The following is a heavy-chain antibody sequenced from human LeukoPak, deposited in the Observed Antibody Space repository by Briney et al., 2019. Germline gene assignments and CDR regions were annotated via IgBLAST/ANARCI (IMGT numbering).Heavy chain of an antibody. J-gene: IGHJ4*02. CDR3: ARTFMMTTVTQFDY. CDR1: GYTFTGYY. D-gene: IGHD4-17*01. V-gene: IGHV1-2*06. Sequence: ASVKVSCKASGYTFTGYYMHWVRQAPGQGLEWMGRINPNSGGTNYAQKFQGRVTKTRDTSISTAYMELSRLRSDDTAVYYCARTFMMTTVTQFDYWGQGTLVTVSS. CDR2: INPNSGGT.